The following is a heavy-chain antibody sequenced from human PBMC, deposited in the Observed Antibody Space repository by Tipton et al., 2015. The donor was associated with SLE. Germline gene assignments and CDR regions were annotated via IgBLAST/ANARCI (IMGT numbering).Heavy chain of an antibody. CDR1: GFTFSSYG. D-gene: IGHD2-15*01. Sequence: SLRLSCAASGFTFSSYGMHWVRQAPGKGLEWVAVIWYDGSKKNYADSVKGRFTISTDSSKNTLSLQMNSLTADDTGVYYCAKDPGISGLDYWGQGTLVTVSS. J-gene: IGHJ4*02. CDR3: AKDPGISGLDY. V-gene: IGHV3-30*18. CDR2: IWYDGSKK.